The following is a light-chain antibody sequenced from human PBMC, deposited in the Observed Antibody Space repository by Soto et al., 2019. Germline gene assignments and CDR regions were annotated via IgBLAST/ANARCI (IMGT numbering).Light chain of an antibody. Sequence: DIQMTQSPSTLSASVGDRVIITCRASQNFNTGLAWYQQKPGKAPNLLIYDASNLQSGVPFRFSGSGSGTEFTLTISSRQPDDFATYYCQQYNSYWYTFGQGTRLEIK. J-gene: IGKJ2*01. V-gene: IGKV1-5*01. CDR3: QQYNSYWYT. CDR2: DAS. CDR1: QNFNTG.